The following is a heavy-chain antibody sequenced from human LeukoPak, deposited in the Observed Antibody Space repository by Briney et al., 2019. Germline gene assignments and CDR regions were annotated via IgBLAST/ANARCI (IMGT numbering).Heavy chain of an antibody. J-gene: IGHJ4*02. D-gene: IGHD3-9*01. V-gene: IGHV3-30-3*01. CDR1: GFTFSSYA. Sequence: RSLRLSCAASGFTFSSYAMHWVRQAPGKGLEWVAVISYDGSNKYYADSVKGRFTISRDNSKNTLYLQMNSLRAEDTAVYYCARGAQYYDILTGYWIFGYFDYWGQGTLVTVSS. CDR2: ISYDGSNK. CDR3: ARGAQYYDILTGYWIFGYFDY.